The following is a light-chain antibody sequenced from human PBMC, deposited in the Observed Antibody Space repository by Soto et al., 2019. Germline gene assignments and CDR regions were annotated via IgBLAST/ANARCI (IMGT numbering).Light chain of an antibody. CDR1: QGINYY. CDR3: LQHSTYPAT. V-gene: IGKV1-17*03. CDR2: AAS. J-gene: IGKJ4*01. Sequence: QMAKTPCQTFASVAAAVTITCRASQGINYYLAWFQHQPGKVPKRLIYAASDLESGVPSRFSGSGSGTEFTLTISSLQPEDFATYYCLQHSTYPATFGGGTKVDIK.